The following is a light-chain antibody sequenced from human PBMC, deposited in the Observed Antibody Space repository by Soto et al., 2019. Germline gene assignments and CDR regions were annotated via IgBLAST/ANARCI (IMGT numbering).Light chain of an antibody. J-gene: IGLJ2*01. Sequence: QSSLTQPASVSGFPGQSITISCTGTNSDIGAYHYVSWYQRHPGKAPNLMIYDVSNRPSGISDRSSGSKSGNTASLTISGLQAEDEGDYYCSSYTTSRTVVLGGGTQLTVL. CDR2: DVS. CDR1: NSDIGAYHY. V-gene: IGLV2-14*03. CDR3: SSYTTSRTVV.